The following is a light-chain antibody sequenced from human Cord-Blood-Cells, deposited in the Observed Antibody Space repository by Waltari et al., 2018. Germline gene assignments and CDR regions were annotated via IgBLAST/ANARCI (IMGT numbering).Light chain of an antibody. CDR2: AAS. J-gene: IGKJ3*01. CDR1: QGISRW. V-gene: IGKV1-12*01. Sequence: DIQMTQSPSSVSASVGDRVTLTCRASQGISRWLAWYQQKPGKAPKLLIYAASSLQSGVPSRFSGSGSGTDFTLTISSLQPEDFATYYCQQANSFPPTFGPGTKVDIK. CDR3: QQANSFPPT.